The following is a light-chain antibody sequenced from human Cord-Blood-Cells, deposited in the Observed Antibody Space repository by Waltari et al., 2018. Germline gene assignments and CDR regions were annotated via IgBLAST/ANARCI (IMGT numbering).Light chain of an antibody. V-gene: IGKV3-20*01. CDR2: GAS. J-gene: IGKJ1*01. Sequence: EIVLTQPPGTLSLSPGERATLSCRASQSVSSSYLAWYQQKPGQAPRLPIYGASSRATGIPDRFSGSGSGTDFTLTISRLEPEDFAVYYCQQYGSSPTFGQGTKVEIK. CDR3: QQYGSSPT. CDR1: QSVSSSY.